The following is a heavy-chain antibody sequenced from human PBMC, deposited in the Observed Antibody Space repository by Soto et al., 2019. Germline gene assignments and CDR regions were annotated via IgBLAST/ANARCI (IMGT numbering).Heavy chain of an antibody. V-gene: IGHV4-61*08. CDR1: GDSIRSGGHY. D-gene: IGHD3-10*01. CDR3: ARHAGRFGELFYGWFDP. J-gene: IGHJ5*02. Sequence: PSETLSLTVSVSGDSIRSGGHYWNCIREHPEKGLEWIGYIYYSGSTNYNPSLRSRVTISVDTSKNQFSLKLSSVTAADTALYYCARHAGRFGELFYGWFDPSGQGTLVTVSS. CDR2: IYYSGST.